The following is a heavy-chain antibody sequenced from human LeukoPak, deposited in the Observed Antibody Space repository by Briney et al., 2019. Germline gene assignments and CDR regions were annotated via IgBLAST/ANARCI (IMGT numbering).Heavy chain of an antibody. Sequence: PSETLSLTCTVSGGSIRSYYWSWIRQPPGKGLEGIGYIYYTGSTNYNPSLKSRVTISVDTSKNQSSLKLSSVTAADTAVYYCARDRGDGYDYFWDYWGQGTLVTVSS. J-gene: IGHJ4*02. CDR3: ARDRGDGYDYFWDY. V-gene: IGHV4-59*01. D-gene: IGHD5-12*01. CDR2: IYYTGST. CDR1: GGSIRSYY.